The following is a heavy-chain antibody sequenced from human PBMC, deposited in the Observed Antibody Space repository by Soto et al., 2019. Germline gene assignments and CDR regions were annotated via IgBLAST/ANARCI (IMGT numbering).Heavy chain of an antibody. Sequence: PGGSLRLSCAASGFTVSSYAMSWVRQAPGKGLEWVSGISGSGGSTNYADSVKGRFTISRDNSKNTLYLQMNSLRAEDTAVYYCAKEAGYSYGYDGMDVWGQGTTVTVSS. CDR3: AKEAGYSYGYDGMDV. V-gene: IGHV3-23*01. J-gene: IGHJ6*02. CDR2: ISGSGGST. CDR1: GFTVSSYA. D-gene: IGHD5-18*01.